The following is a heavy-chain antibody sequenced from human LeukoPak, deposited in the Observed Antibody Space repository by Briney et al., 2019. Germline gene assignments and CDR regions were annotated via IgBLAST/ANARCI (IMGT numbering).Heavy chain of an antibody. CDR2: LSFDRAHK. CDR3: VRARAGGLDY. D-gene: IGHD3-16*01. Sequence: GGSLRLSCAASGFTFRHYAVHWVRQAPGRGLGWVAVLSFDRAHKYYAESVKGRFTISRDNSNNTLFLQMDSLRIEDTALYYCVRARAGGLDYWGQGTLVTVSS. CDR1: GFTFRHYA. V-gene: IGHV3-30*04. J-gene: IGHJ4*02.